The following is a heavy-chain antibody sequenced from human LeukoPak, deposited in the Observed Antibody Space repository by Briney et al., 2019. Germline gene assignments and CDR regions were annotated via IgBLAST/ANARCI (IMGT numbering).Heavy chain of an antibody. CDR1: GYTFTGYY. Sequence: ASVTVSCKASGYTFTGYYMHWVRQAPGQGLEWMGWINPNSGGTNYAQKFQGRVTMTRDTSISTAYMELSRLRSDDTAVYYCARPRGTADYYYYGMDVWGQGTTVTVSS. J-gene: IGHJ6*02. V-gene: IGHV1-2*02. CDR2: INPNSGGT. CDR3: ARPRGTADYYYYGMDV. D-gene: IGHD1-26*01.